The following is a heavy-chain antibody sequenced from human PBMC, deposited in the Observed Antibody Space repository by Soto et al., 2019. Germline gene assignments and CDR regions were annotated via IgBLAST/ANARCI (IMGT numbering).Heavy chain of an antibody. CDR2: INPNSGGT. CDR3: ARGWGYCSGGSCPADI. J-gene: IGHJ3*02. Sequence: ASVKVSCKASGYTFTGYYMHWVRQAPGQGLEWMGWINPNSGGTNYAQKFQGRVTMTRDTSISTAYMELSRLRSDDTAVYYCARGWGYCSGGSCPADIWDQGTMVTVSS. V-gene: IGHV1-2*02. CDR1: GYTFTGYY. D-gene: IGHD2-15*01.